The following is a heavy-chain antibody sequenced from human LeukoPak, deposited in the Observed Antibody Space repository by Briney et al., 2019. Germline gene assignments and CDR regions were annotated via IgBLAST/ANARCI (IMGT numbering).Heavy chain of an antibody. J-gene: IGHJ6*02. CDR2: INHSGST. V-gene: IGHV4-34*01. CDR3: ASLGTTLGNYYYYGMDV. D-gene: IGHD1-7*01. CDR1: GGSFSGYY. Sequence: SETLSLTCAVYGGSFSGYYWNWIRQPPGKGLEWIGEINHSGSTNYNPSLKSRVTISVDTSKNQFSLKLSSVTAADTAVYYCASLGTTLGNYYYYGMDVWGQGTTVAVSS.